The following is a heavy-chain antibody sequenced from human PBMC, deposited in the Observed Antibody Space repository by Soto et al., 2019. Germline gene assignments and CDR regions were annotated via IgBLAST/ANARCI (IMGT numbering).Heavy chain of an antibody. V-gene: IGHV4-30-4*01. CDR2: IYYSGST. CDR3: AREIWSGYQFDY. D-gene: IGHD3-3*01. CDR1: GASISSGDYY. Sequence: PSETLSLTCTVSGASISSGDYYWSWIRQPPGKGLEWIGYIYYSGSTFYNPSLKSRLTTSVDTSKNQFSLKLSSVTAADTAVYYCAREIWSGYQFDYWGQGTLVTVSS. J-gene: IGHJ4*02.